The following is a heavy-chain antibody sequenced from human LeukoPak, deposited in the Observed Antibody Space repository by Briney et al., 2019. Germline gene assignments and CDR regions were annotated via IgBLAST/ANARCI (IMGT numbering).Heavy chain of an antibody. J-gene: IGHJ3*02. D-gene: IGHD2-2*01. V-gene: IGHV1-69*02. Sequence: SVKVSCKTSGGTFSSYTISWVRQAPGQGLEWMGRIIPILGIANYAQKFQGRVTITADKSTSTVYMELSSLRSEDTAVYYCAGSLGYCSSTSCSDAFDIWGQGTMVTVSS. CDR2: IIPILGIA. CDR3: AGSLGYCSSTSCSDAFDI. CDR1: GGTFSSYT.